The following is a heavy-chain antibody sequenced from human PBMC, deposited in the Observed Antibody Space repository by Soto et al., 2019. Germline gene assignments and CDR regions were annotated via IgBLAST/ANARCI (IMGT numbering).Heavy chain of an antibody. CDR2: ISGSGGTT. D-gene: IGHD1-20*01. CDR1: GFTFSSYA. V-gene: IGHV3-23*01. Sequence: PGGSLRLSCVASGFTFSSYALNWVRQAPGRGLEWVSAISGSGGTTYYADSVKGRFTISRDNSKNTLFLQMNSLRAEDAAIYYCAKSPKGISTSFDDRGPGSLLTVFS. J-gene: IGHJ4*02. CDR3: AKSPKGISTSFDD.